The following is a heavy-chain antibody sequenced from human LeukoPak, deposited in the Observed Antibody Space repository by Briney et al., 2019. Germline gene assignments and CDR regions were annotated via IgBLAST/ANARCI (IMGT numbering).Heavy chain of an antibody. V-gene: IGHV4-31*03. CDR2: TYYSGST. CDR3: ARRMIQADYDFWSGYQNDYYYYGMDV. J-gene: IGHJ6*02. D-gene: IGHD3-3*01. CDR1: GGSISSGGYY. Sequence: SETLSLTCTVSGGSISSGGYYWSWIRQHPGKGLEWIGYTYYSGSTYYNPSLKSRVTISVDTSKNQFSLKLSSVTAADTAVYYCARRMIQADYDFWSGYQNDYYYYGMDVWGQGTTVTVSS.